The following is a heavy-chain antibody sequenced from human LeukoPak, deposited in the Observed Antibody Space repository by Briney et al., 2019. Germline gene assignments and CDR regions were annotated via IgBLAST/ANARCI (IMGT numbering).Heavy chain of an antibody. J-gene: IGHJ4*02. V-gene: IGHV1-69*05. CDR3: VGGDYYDSSGYPYDY. D-gene: IGHD3-22*01. CDR2: VIPIFGTA. Sequence: GASVKVSCKASGGTFSSYAISWLRQAPGQGLEWMGEVIPIFGTANYAQKFQGRVTITTDESTSTAYMELSSLRSEDTAVYYCVGGDYYDSSGYPYDYWGQGTLVTVSS. CDR1: GGTFSSYA.